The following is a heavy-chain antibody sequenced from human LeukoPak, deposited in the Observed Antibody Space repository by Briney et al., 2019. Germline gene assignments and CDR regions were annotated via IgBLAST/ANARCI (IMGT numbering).Heavy chain of an antibody. J-gene: IGHJ3*02. V-gene: IGHV1-69*13. D-gene: IGHD2-2*01. CDR2: IIPIFGTA. Sequence: SVKVSCKASGGTFSSYAISWVRQAPGQGLEWMGGIIPIFGTANYAQKFQGRVTITADESTSTAYMELSSRRSEDTAVYYCAKEVPASTPGDDAFDIWGQGTMVTVSS. CDR3: AKEVPASTPGDDAFDI. CDR1: GGTFSSYA.